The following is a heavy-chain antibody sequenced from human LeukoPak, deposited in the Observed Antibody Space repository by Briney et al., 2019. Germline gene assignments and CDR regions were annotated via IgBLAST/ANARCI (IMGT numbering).Heavy chain of an antibody. CDR1: GFTFSSYW. D-gene: IGHD3-22*01. Sequence: TGGFLRLSCAASGFTFSSYWMHWVRQAPGKGLVWVSRIKSDGSTNYADSVKGRFTISRDNAKNTVSLQMNSLRAEDTGVYYCARAPSEIGGYYPEYFRHWGQGTLVTVSS. CDR3: ARAPSEIGGYYPEYFRH. CDR2: IKSDGST. J-gene: IGHJ1*01. V-gene: IGHV3-74*01.